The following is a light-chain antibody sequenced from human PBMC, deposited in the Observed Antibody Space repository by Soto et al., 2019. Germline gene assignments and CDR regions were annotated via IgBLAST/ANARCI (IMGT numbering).Light chain of an antibody. J-gene: IGKJ2*01. CDR2: AAS. CDR3: QQSYKTPHT. V-gene: IGKV1-39*01. CDR1: QGIRND. Sequence: DIQMTQSPSSLSASVGDRVTITCRASQGIRNDLGWYQQRQGTAPKLLIYAASNLLSGVPSRFSGSGSGTNFTLTISSLQPEDFATYYCQQSYKTPHTFGQGTKLETK.